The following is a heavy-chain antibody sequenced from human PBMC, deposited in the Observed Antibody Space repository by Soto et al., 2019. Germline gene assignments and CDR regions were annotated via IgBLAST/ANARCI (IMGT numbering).Heavy chain of an antibody. CDR3: SIGSSGWYEGRAESFQL. Sequence: GGSLRLSCAASGCTFIGYWMSCVLQAQGKGLEWVANIKQDGSEKYYVDSVNGRFTISRDNAKNSLYQQMNSQRAEDTAVCYGSIGSSGWYEGRAESFQLCGQGTLVTVAS. J-gene: IGHJ1*01. D-gene: IGHD6-19*01. V-gene: IGHV3-7*01. CDR2: IKQDGSEK. CDR1: GCTFIGYW.